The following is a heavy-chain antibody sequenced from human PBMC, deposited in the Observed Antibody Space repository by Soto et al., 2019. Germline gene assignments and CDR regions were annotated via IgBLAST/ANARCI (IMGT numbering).Heavy chain of an antibody. Sequence: QVQLQQWGAGLLKPSETLSLTCAVYGGSFSGYYWSWIRQPPGKGLEWIGEINHSGSTNYNPSLKRRVTISVDTSKNQFSLKLSSVTAADTAVYYCAKSVAGTDFDYWGQGTLVTVSS. CDR2: INHSGST. V-gene: IGHV4-34*01. CDR1: GGSFSGYY. J-gene: IGHJ4*02. D-gene: IGHD6-19*01. CDR3: AKSVAGTDFDY.